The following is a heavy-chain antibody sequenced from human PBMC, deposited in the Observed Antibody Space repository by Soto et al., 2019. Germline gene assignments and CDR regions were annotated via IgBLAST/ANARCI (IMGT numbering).Heavy chain of an antibody. Sequence: EVQLLESGGGLVQPGGSLRLSCVASGFTFKNYDMRWVRQAPGKGLEWVSGISGSGAITYYADSVRGRFTISRDNSKNTLYLHRNSLRAEDPAIYYGAKVRHFRSFYEGAGHNITWGRGPLVTVS. CDR1: GFTFKNYD. CDR2: ISGSGAIT. D-gene: IGHD3-10*01. V-gene: IGHV3-23*01. J-gene: IGHJ5*02. CDR3: AKVRHFRSFYEGAGHNIT.